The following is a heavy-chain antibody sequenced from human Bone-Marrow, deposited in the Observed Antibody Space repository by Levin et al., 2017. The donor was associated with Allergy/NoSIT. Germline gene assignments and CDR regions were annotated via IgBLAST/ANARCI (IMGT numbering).Heavy chain of an antibody. V-gene: IGHV3-30*03. J-gene: IGHJ6*02. Sequence: GGSLRLSCAASGFVFSIYGMHWVRQAPGKGLEWVAVISYDGNTKHYADSVNGRFMISRDNSKNTVDLHMNSVRAEDAAVYYCAGDLLMYGEVTYGMDVWGQGTTVTVSS. CDR1: GFVFSIYG. CDR3: AGDLLMYGEVTYGMDV. CDR2: ISYDGNTK. D-gene: IGHD2-21*02.